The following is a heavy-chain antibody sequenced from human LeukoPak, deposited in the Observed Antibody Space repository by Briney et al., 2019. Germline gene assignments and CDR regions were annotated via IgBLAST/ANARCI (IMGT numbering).Heavy chain of an antibody. CDR3: ARSSYSSSWYHYYFDY. CDR1: SGSISSSNYY. Sequence: SETLSLTCTVSSGSISSSNYYWGWIRQPPGKGPEWIGSIYYSGSTYYNPSLKSRVTISVDTSKNQFSLKLSSVAAADTAVYYCARSSYSSSWYHYYFDYWGQGTLVTVSS. D-gene: IGHD6-13*01. CDR2: IYYSGST. J-gene: IGHJ4*02. V-gene: IGHV4-39*01.